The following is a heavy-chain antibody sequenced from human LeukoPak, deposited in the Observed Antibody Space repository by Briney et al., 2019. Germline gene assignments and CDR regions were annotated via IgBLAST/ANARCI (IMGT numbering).Heavy chain of an antibody. CDR2: IRYDGSNK. CDR3: AKDLVVVPRVLDY. Sequence: PGGSLRLSCAASGFTFSSYGMHWVRQAPGKGLEWVAFIRYDGSNKYYADSVKGRFTISRDNSKNTLYLQMNSLRAEDTAVYYCAKDLVVVPRVLDYWGQGTLVTVPS. J-gene: IGHJ4*02. V-gene: IGHV3-30*02. CDR1: GFTFSSYG. D-gene: IGHD2-2*01.